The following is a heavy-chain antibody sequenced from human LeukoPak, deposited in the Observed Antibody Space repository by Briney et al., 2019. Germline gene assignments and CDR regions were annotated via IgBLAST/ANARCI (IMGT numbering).Heavy chain of an antibody. CDR2: ISSSGSTR. CDR3: ARERIAAAGYYYYDYMDV. CDR1: GFTFSDYY. V-gene: IGHV3-11*04. Sequence: PGGSLRLSWAASGFTFSDYYMSWIRQAPGEGLEWVSYISSSGSTRYYADSVKGRFTISRDNAKNSLYLPMNSLRAEDTAVYYCARERIAAAGYYYYDYMDVWGKGTTVTVSS. J-gene: IGHJ6*03. D-gene: IGHD6-13*01.